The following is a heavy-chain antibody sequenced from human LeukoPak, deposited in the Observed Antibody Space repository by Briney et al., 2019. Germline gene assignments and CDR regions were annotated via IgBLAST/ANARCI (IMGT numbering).Heavy chain of an antibody. Sequence: GGSLRLSCTASGFTVADYAIHWVRQVPGKGLEWVSLIGGDAVTTRYADSVKGRFTISRDNSRNALYLQMNSLKPEDTALYYCARDTGTTWCLDYWGQGTLVTVSS. V-gene: IGHV3-43*02. CDR2: IGGDAVTT. D-gene: IGHD1-7*01. CDR3: ARDTGTTWCLDY. J-gene: IGHJ4*02. CDR1: GFTVADYA.